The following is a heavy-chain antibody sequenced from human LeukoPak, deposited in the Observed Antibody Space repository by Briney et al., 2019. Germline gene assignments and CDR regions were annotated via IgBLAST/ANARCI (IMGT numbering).Heavy chain of an antibody. CDR1: GGSISSYY. CDR2: IHYSGST. CDR3: ARHGGDSGVDAFDI. J-gene: IGHJ3*02. V-gene: IGHV4-59*01. D-gene: IGHD4-23*01. Sequence: SETLSLTCTVPGGSISSYYWSWIRQPPGKGLEWIGYIHYSGSTNYNPSLKSRVTISVDTSKNQFSLKLSSVTAADTAVYYCARHGGDSGVDAFDIWGLGTMVTVSS.